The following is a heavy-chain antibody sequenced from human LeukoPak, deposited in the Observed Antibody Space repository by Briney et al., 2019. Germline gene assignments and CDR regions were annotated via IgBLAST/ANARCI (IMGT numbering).Heavy chain of an antibody. CDR3: AKGKELRYYYYGMDV. Sequence: PGGSLRLSCAASGFTFSSYAMSWVRQAPGKGLEWVSAISGSGGSTYYADSVKGRFTISRDNSKNTLYLQMNSLRAEDTAVYYCAKGKELRYYYYGMDVWGQGTTVTVSS. D-gene: IGHD1-26*01. V-gene: IGHV3-23*01. CDR2: ISGSGGST. J-gene: IGHJ6*02. CDR1: GFTFSSYA.